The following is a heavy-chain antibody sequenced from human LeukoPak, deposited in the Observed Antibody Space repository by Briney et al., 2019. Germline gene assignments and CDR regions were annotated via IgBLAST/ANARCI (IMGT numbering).Heavy chain of an antibody. V-gene: IGHV1-69*05. J-gene: IGHJ4*02. CDR3: ASFGNWNYVDY. CDR2: IIPIFGTA. D-gene: IGHD1-20*01. CDR1: GGTFSSYA. Sequence: SVKVSCKASGGTFSSYAISWVRQAPGQGLEWMGGIIPIFGTANYAQKFQGRVTITTDESTSTAYMGLSSLRSEDTAAYYCASFGNWNYVDYWGQGTLVTVSS.